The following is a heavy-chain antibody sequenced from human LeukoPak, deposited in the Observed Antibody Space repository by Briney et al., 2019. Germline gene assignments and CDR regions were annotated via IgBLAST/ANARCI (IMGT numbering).Heavy chain of an antibody. CDR3: AKDLVFTGTDAFDI. CDR2: ISYDGRNE. J-gene: IGHJ3*02. CDR1: GFIFSTYA. Sequence: GGSLRLSCAASGFIFSTYAMHWVRQAPGKGLEWVAVISYDGRNEYYADFVKGRFTISRDNSNNTLYLQMNSLRAEDTAVYYCAKDLVFTGTDAFDIWGQGTMVTVSS. D-gene: IGHD1-1*01. V-gene: IGHV3-30*04.